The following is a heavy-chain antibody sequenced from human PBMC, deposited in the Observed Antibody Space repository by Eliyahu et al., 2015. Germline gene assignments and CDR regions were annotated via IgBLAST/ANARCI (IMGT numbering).Heavy chain of an antibody. CDR3: ARVGYYYDSSGYHRTPFDY. Sequence: QVQLQQWGAGLLKPSETLSLTCAVYGGSFSGYSWXWXRXPPGXGLEWIGEIXPSGSTXGKPPLKSRLTISVDTSKNQVSLKLRSVTAADTAVYYCARVGYYYDSSGYHRTPFDYWGQGTLVTVSS. CDR1: GGSFSGYS. V-gene: IGHV4-34*01. J-gene: IGHJ4*02. CDR2: IXPSGST. D-gene: IGHD3-22*01.